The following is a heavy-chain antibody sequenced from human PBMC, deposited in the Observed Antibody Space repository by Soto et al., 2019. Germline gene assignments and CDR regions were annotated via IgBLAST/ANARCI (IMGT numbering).Heavy chain of an antibody. Sequence: PAGSLRLSCAASGFSFSYYGMHWVRQAPGKGLDWVALILSDGRNEYYADSVKGRFTISRDNSKNTVYLQMNSLRDDDTGVYYCGKDWGDGKNSIYSWRRGTLVTVSS. V-gene: IGHV3-30*02. J-gene: IGHJ4*02. CDR3: GKDWGDGKNSIYS. CDR2: ILSDGRNE. D-gene: IGHD3-10*01. CDR1: GFSFSYYG.